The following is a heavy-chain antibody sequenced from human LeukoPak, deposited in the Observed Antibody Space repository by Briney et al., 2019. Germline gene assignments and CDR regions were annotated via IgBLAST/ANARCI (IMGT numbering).Heavy chain of an antibody. V-gene: IGHV3-53*05. Sequence: GGSLRLSCAASGFTVSSNYMSWVRQAPGKGLEWVSVIYSGGSTYYADSVKGRFTISRDNSKNTLYLQMNSLRAEDTAVYYCAREAAGRGRYMDVWGKGTTVTVSS. CDR2: IYSGGST. CDR3: AREAAGRGRYMDV. CDR1: GFTVSSNY. J-gene: IGHJ6*03. D-gene: IGHD6-13*01.